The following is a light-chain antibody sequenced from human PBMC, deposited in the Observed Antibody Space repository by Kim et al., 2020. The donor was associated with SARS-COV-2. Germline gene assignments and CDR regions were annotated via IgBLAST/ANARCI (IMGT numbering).Light chain of an antibody. V-gene: IGKV4-1*01. Sequence: DIVMTQSPDSLAVSLGERATINCKSGQSLLYSSNNKNYLAWYQQRPGQTPKLLIYWASARESRVPDRFSGSGSGTDFTLTISSLQAEDVAVYYCQQYYSTHTFGQGTKLEI. CDR3: QQYYSTHT. CDR1: QSLLYSSNNKNY. CDR2: WAS. J-gene: IGKJ2*01.